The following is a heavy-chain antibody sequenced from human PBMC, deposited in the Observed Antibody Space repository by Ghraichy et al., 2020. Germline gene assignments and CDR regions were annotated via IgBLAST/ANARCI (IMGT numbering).Heavy chain of an antibody. J-gene: IGHJ3*02. D-gene: IGHD3-22*01. CDR3: AKDAAYYYDSSGYEAHAFDI. CDR1: GFTFSSYA. CDR2: ISGSGGST. Sequence: GGSLRLSCAASGFTFSSYAMSWVRQAPGKGLEWVSAISGSGGSTYYADSVKGRFTISRDNSKNTLYLQMNSLRAEDTAVYYCAKDAAYYYDSSGYEAHAFDIWGQGTMVTVSS. V-gene: IGHV3-23*01.